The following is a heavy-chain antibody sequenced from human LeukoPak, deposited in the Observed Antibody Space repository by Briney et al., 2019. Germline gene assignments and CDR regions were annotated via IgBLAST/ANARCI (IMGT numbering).Heavy chain of an antibody. CDR3: ARSYSDYDYFNNWFDP. J-gene: IGHJ5*02. D-gene: IGHD5-12*01. CDR2: IYWNDDK. Sequence: SGPTQVNPTQTLTLTCTFSGFSLDTSGVGVGWIRQPPGKALEWLALIYWNDDKRYSPSLKSRLTISKDTSKNQVVLTMTNMDPVDTATYYCARSYSDYDYFNNWFDPWGQGTLVTVSS. CDR1: GFSLDTSGVG. V-gene: IGHV2-5*01.